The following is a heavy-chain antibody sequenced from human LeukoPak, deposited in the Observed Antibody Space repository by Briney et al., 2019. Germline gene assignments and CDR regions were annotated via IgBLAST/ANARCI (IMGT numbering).Heavy chain of an antibody. Sequence: SAKVSCKPSGGTFSSYAISRVRQAPGPGLEWMGGIIPIFGTANYAQKFQGRVTITTDESTTTAYMVLSSLRSEDTAVYYCARAPLFCSSTSCRYYYYYCMDVWGKGTTVTVSS. CDR2: IIPIFGTA. CDR1: GGTFSSYA. V-gene: IGHV1-69*05. CDR3: ARAPLFCSSTSCRYYYYYCMDV. D-gene: IGHD2-2*01. J-gene: IGHJ6*03.